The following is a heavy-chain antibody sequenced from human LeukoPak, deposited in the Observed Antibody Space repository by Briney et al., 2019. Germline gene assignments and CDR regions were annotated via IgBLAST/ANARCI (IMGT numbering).Heavy chain of an antibody. D-gene: IGHD3-10*01. CDR1: GGTFSSYA. CDR2: IIPIFGTA. V-gene: IGHV1-69*13. CDR3: ARKSASGNYPLDY. Sequence: SVKVSCKASGGTFSSYAISWVRQAPGQGLEWMGGIIPIFGTANYAQKFQGRVTITADESTSTAYMELSSLRSEDTALYYCARKSASGNYPLDYWGQGTLVTVSS. J-gene: IGHJ4*02.